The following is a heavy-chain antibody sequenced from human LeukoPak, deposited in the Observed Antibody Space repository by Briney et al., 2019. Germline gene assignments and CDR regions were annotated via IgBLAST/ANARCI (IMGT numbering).Heavy chain of an antibody. Sequence: GGSLRLSCAASGFTFSSYAMHWVRQVQGKGLEWVAVTSYDGSNKYYADSVKGRFTISRDNSKNTLYLQMNSLRAEDTAVYYCARDIVVVVAAMDYWGQGTLVTVSS. V-gene: IGHV3-30*04. CDR1: GFTFSSYA. J-gene: IGHJ4*02. D-gene: IGHD2-15*01. CDR3: ARDIVVVVAAMDY. CDR2: TSYDGSNK.